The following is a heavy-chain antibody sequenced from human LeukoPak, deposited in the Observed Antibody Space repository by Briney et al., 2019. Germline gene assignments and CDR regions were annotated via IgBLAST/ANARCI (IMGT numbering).Heavy chain of an antibody. J-gene: IGHJ5*02. V-gene: IGHV3-7*01. Sequence: SGGSLRLSCAASGFTFSSYWMSWVRQAPGKGLEWVANIKQDGSEKYYVDSVKGRFTISRDKAKNSLYLQMNSLRAEDTAVYYCARDHHPSGRLEWLFPNWSDPWGQGTLVTVSS. D-gene: IGHD3-3*01. CDR2: IKQDGSEK. CDR3: ARDHHPSGRLEWLFPNWSDP. CDR1: GFTFSSYW.